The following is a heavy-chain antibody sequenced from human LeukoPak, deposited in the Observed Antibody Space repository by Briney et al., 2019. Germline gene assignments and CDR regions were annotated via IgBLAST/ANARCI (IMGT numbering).Heavy chain of an antibody. CDR2: IWYDGSNK. D-gene: IGHD3-9*01. J-gene: IGHJ4*02. CDR1: GFSFSNYG. CDR3: ARGAAHYDILTGYLVDY. Sequence: PGGSLRLSCVASGFSFSNYGTHWVRQAPGKGLEWVAVIWYDGSNKYYADSVKGRFTISRDNSKNTLYLQMNSLRAEDTAVYYCARGAAHYDILTGYLVDYWGQGTLVTVSS. V-gene: IGHV3-33*01.